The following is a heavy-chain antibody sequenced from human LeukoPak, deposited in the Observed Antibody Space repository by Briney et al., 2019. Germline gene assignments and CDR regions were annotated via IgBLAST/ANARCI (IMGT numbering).Heavy chain of an antibody. CDR3: ARHRAEAGPNYFDY. CDR2: IYYSGNT. CDR1: GGSINNYY. D-gene: IGHD6-13*01. J-gene: IGHJ4*02. V-gene: IGHV4-59*08. Sequence: SETLSLTCTVSGGSINNYYWSWIRQSPGKGLEWIGYIYYSGNTNYNPSLKSRVTISVDTSKYQFSLKLSSVTAADTAVYYCARHRAEAGPNYFDYWGQGTLVTVSS.